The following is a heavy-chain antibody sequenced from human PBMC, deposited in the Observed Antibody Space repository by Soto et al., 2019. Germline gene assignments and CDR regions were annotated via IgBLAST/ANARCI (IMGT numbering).Heavy chain of an antibody. CDR2: ISYDGSNK. V-gene: IGHV3-30*18. CDR1: GFTFSSYG. D-gene: IGHD2-2*01. Sequence: GGSLRLSCAASGFTFSSYGMHWVRQAPGKGLEWVAVISYDGSNKYYADSVKGRFTISRDNSKNTLYLQMNSLRAEDTAVYYCAKDQRRIVVVPAAMGDAYFDYWGQGTLVTVSS. J-gene: IGHJ4*02. CDR3: AKDQRRIVVVPAAMGDAYFDY.